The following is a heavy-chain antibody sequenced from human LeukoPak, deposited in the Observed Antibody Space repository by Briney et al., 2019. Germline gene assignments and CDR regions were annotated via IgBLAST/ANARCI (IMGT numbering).Heavy chain of an antibody. D-gene: IGHD2-15*01. J-gene: IGHJ6*02. CDR2: INAGNGNT. V-gene: IGHV1-3*01. Sequence: ASVKVSCKASGYTFTSYAMHWVRQAPGQRLEWMGWINAGNGNTKYSQKFQGRVTITRDTSASTAYMELSSLRSEDTAVYYCARVNRYCSGGSCYGDYYYYYGMDVWGQGTMVTVSS. CDR1: GYTFTSYA. CDR3: ARVNRYCSGGSCYGDYYYYYGMDV.